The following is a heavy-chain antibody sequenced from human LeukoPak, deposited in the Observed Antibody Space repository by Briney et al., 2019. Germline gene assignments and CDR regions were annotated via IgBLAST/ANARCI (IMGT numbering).Heavy chain of an antibody. V-gene: IGHV3-21*01. D-gene: IGHD3-10*01. Sequence: GGSLRLSCAASGFTFSSYSMNWVRQAPGKGLEWVSSISSSSSYIYYADSVKGRFTISRDNAKNSLYLQMNSLRAEDTAVYYCARVNSSGSYYIDYWGQGTLVTVSS. CDR3: ARVNSSGSYYIDY. CDR1: GFTFSSYS. CDR2: ISSSSSYI. J-gene: IGHJ4*02.